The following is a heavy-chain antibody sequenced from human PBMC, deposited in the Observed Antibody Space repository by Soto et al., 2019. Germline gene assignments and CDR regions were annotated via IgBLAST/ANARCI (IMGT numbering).Heavy chain of an antibody. CDR3: ARQSSLYCSSTSCQPYYFDY. D-gene: IGHD2-2*01. Sequence: PSETLSLTCTVSGGSISSSSYYWGWIRQPPGKGLEWIGSIYYSGSTYYNPSLKSRVTISVDTSKNQFSLKLSSVTAADTAVYYCARQSSLYCSSTSCQPYYFDYWGQGTLVTVSS. CDR1: GGSISSSSYY. J-gene: IGHJ4*02. V-gene: IGHV4-39*01. CDR2: IYYSGST.